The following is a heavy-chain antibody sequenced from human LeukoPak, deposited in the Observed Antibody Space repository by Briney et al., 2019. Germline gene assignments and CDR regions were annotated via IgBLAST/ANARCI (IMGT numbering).Heavy chain of an antibody. J-gene: IGHJ6*03. V-gene: IGHV4-61*02. CDR2: IYTSGST. CDR1: GGSISSGSYY. D-gene: IGHD2-8*01. CDR3: ARDHSTPNAGYMDV. Sequence: SQTLSLTCTVSGGSISSGSYYWTWIRQPAGKGLEWIGRIYTSGSTNYNPSLKSRVTISVDTSKNQFSLRLSSVTAADTAVYYCARDHSTPNAGYMDVWGKGTTVTVSS.